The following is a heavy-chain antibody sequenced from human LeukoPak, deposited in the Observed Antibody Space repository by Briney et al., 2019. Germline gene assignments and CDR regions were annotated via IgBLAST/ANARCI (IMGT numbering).Heavy chain of an antibody. Sequence: SETLSLTCAVYGESFSGYYWSWNRQPPGKGLEWIREINHSGSTNYNPSLKSRVTISVDTSKNQFSLKLSSVTAADTAVYYCASLGRFDYWGQGTLVTVSS. CDR3: ASLGRFDY. J-gene: IGHJ4*02. CDR2: INHSGST. V-gene: IGHV4-34*01. CDR1: GESFSGYY. D-gene: IGHD3-16*01.